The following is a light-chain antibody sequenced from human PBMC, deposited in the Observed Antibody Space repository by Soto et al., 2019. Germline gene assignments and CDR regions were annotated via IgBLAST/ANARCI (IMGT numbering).Light chain of an antibody. J-gene: IGKJ1*01. CDR1: QDISSY. V-gene: IGKV1-27*01. CDR3: QTYDNAPWT. Sequence: DIQMTQSPSSLSASVGDRVTITCRASQDISSYLAWYQQKPGKVPKLLIYGTSTLQSGVPSRFSGSGSGTDFTLSISSLQPEDATTSYCQTYDNAPWTFGQGTKVEIK. CDR2: GTS.